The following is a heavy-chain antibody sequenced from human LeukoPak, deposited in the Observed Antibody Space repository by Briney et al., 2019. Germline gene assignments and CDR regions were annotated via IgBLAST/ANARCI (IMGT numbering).Heavy chain of an antibody. CDR3: AKSLARIVVVTAMDY. D-gene: IGHD2-21*02. CDR2: INWNGGST. J-gene: IGHJ4*02. Sequence: GGSLRLSCAASGFTFDDYGMSWVRQAPGKGLEWVSGINWNGGSTGYADSVKGRFAISRDNAKNSLYLQMNSLRAEDTALYYCAKSLARIVVVTAMDYWGQGTLVTVSS. V-gene: IGHV3-20*04. CDR1: GFTFDDYG.